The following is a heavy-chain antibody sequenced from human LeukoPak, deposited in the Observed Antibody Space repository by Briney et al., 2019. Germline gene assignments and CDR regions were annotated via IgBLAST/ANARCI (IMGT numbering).Heavy chain of an antibody. Sequence: ASVKVSCKASGYTFTSYGISWVRQAPGQGLEWMGWISAYNGNTNYAQKLQGRVTMTTDTSTSTAYMELRSLRSDDTAVYYCARRGYCSSTSCYTDYWGQGTLVTVSS. CDR3: ARRGYCSSTSCYTDY. CDR1: GYTFTSYG. J-gene: IGHJ4*02. D-gene: IGHD2-2*02. CDR2: ISAYNGNT. V-gene: IGHV1-18*01.